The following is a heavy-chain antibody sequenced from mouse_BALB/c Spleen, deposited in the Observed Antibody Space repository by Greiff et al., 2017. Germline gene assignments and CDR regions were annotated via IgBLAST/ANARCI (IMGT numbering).Heavy chain of an antibody. D-gene: IGHD2-1*01. J-gene: IGHJ1*01. CDR3: ARSRNFWYFDV. CDR1: GYSFTSYY. CDR2: IFPGSGNT. V-gene: IGHV1-66*01. Sequence: QVQLKQSGPELVKPGASVKISCKASGYSFTSYYIHWVKQRPGQGLEWIGWIFPGSGNTKYNEKFKGKATLTADTSSSTAYMQLSSLTSEDSAVCFCARSRNFWYFDVWGAGTTVTVSA.